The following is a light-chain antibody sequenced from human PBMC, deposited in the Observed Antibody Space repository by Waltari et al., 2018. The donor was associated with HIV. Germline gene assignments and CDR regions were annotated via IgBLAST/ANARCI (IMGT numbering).Light chain of an antibody. J-gene: IGLJ2*01. V-gene: IGLV2-14*01. Sequence: QSALTQPASVSGSPGQSISTSCTGTSRDVGGYNAVSWYQQHPAKAPKLVILEVSNRPSGVSNRFSGSKSGNRASLTISGLQAEDEAYYYCSSYTSSDTVVFGGGTKVTVL. CDR2: EVS. CDR1: SRDVGGYNA. CDR3: SSYTSSDTVV.